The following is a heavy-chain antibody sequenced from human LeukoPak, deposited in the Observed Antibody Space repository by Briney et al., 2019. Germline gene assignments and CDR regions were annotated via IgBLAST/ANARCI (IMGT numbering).Heavy chain of an antibody. J-gene: IGHJ5*02. CDR3: ARVVAAAGNNWFDP. CDR2: IHDSGST. Sequence: SETLSLTCAVSGDSISSGGYSWTWIRQTPGKGLEWIAYIHDSGSTYYNPSLKSRLTISIDTSKNQFSLKLNSVTAADTAVYYCARVVAAAGNNWFDPWGQGTLVTVSS. CDR1: GDSISSGGYS. V-gene: IGHV4-30-4*07. D-gene: IGHD6-13*01.